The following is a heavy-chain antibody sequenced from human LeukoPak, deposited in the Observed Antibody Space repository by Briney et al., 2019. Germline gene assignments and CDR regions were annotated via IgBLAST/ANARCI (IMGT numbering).Heavy chain of an antibody. V-gene: IGHV5-10-1*01. CDR1: GYSFTSYL. J-gene: IGHJ4*02. D-gene: IGHD3-22*01. CDR3: ARRRYYYDSSGYYLYYFDY. Sequence: GESLKISCKGSGYSFTSYLISWVRQMPEKGLEWMGRIDPSDSYTNYSPSFQGHVTISADKSISTAYLQWSSLKASDTAMYYCARRRYYYDSSGYYLYYFDYWGQGTLVTVSS. CDR2: IDPSDSYT.